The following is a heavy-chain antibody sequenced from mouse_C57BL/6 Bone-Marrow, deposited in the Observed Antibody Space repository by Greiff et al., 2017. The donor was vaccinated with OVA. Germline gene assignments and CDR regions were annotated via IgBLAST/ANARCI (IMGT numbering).Heavy chain of an antibody. J-gene: IGHJ4*01. CDR1: GFTFSDYY. V-gene: IGHV5-12*01. Sequence: EVNVVESGGGLVQPGGSLKLSCAASGFTFSDYYMYWVRQTPEKRLEWVAYISNGGGSTYYPDTVKGRFTISRDNAKNTLYLQMSRLKSEDTAMYYCARHSYYDAMDYWGQGTSVTVSS. D-gene: IGHD1-1*02. CDR2: ISNGGGST. CDR3: ARHSYYDAMDY.